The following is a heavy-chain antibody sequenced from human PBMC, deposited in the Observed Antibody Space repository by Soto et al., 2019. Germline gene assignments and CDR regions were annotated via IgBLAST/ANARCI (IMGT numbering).Heavy chain of an antibody. CDR3: ARGQYYDFWSGYGGFAL. J-gene: IGHJ1*01. CDR2: SNSDVTNT. D-gene: IGHD3-3*01. CDR1: GFTFSSYW. V-gene: IGHV3-74*01. Sequence: GGSLRLSCAASGFTFSSYWMHWVRQVPGRGLAWVSRSNSDVTNTGYADSVKGRFTISRDNAKSTLYLQMNSLTAEDTAVYYCARGQYYDFWSGYGGFALWGRGTLVTVSS.